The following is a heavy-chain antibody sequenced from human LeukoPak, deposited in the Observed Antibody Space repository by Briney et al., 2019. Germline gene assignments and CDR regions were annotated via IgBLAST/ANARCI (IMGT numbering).Heavy chain of an antibody. CDR1: GFTFSSYP. Sequence: GRSLRLSCAASGFTFSSYPMHWVRQAPGKGLEWVAVISYDGSNRYYIDSVKGRFTISRDNSKNTLYLQMNSLRAEDTAVYYCARDLSGNSYFDYWGQGTLVTVPS. CDR3: ARDLSGNSYFDY. V-gene: IGHV3-30-3*01. D-gene: IGHD4-23*01. J-gene: IGHJ4*02. CDR2: ISYDGSNR.